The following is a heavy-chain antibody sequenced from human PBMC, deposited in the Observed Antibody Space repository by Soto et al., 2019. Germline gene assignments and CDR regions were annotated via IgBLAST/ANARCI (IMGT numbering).Heavy chain of an antibody. Sequence: GASVKVSCKASGYTFTSYAMRWVRQAPGQRLEWMGWINAGNGNTKYSQKFQGRVTITRDTSASTAYMELSSLRSEDTAVYYCASSYSNYALIDYYYYGMDVWGHGTAVTVSS. V-gene: IGHV1-3*01. D-gene: IGHD4-4*01. CDR3: ASSYSNYALIDYYYYGMDV. CDR1: GYTFTSYA. CDR2: INAGNGNT. J-gene: IGHJ6*02.